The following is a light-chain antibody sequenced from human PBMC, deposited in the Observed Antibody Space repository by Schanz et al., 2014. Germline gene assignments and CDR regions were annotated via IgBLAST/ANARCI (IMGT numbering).Light chain of an antibody. V-gene: IGKV3-20*01. CDR1: QSVSSSY. Sequence: EIVLTQSPGTLSLSPGERATLSCRASQSVSSSYLAWYQQKPGQAPRLLISDASTRATGVPARFSGSGSGTDFTLTISRLEPEDFAVYFCQQYGSSPWTFGQGTKVEIK. CDR2: DAS. J-gene: IGKJ1*01. CDR3: QQYGSSPWT.